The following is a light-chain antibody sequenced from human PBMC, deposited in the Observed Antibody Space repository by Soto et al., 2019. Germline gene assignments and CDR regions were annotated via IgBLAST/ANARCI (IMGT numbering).Light chain of an antibody. CDR2: DAS. V-gene: IGKV1-33*01. Sequence: DIQMTQSPSSLSASVGDRVTITCQASQDISNYLNWYQQKPGKAPNLLIYDASKLETGVPARFSGSGSGTTFTFTISSLQPEDFATYYCQQSYSSPPTFGQGTKVDIK. J-gene: IGKJ1*01. CDR3: QQSYSSPPT. CDR1: QDISNY.